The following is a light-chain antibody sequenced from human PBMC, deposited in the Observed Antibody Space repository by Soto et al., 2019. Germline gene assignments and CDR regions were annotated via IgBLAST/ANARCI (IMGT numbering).Light chain of an antibody. CDR2: DAS. CDR1: QSVGSK. V-gene: IGKV3-15*01. Sequence: ETVMTQSPATLSASPGERATLSCRASQSVGSKLVWYQQKPGQALRLLIFDASTRATGVPDRFSGSGSGTEFTLTISILQSEDFAVYYCQQYTTWPPITFGQGTRLEIK. J-gene: IGKJ5*01. CDR3: QQYTTWPPIT.